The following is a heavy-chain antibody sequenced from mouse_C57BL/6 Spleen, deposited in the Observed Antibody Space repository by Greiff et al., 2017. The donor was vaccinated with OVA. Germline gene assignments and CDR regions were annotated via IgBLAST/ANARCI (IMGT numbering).Heavy chain of an antibody. CDR3: ARGDGSSPVDV. J-gene: IGHJ1*03. CDR2: IYPSDSET. Sequence: VQLQQPGAELVRPGSSVKLSCKASGYTFTSYWMDWVKQRPGQGLEWIGNIYPSDSETHYNQKFKDKATLTVDKSSSTAYMQLSSLTSEDSAVYYCARGDGSSPVDVWGTGTTVTVSS. V-gene: IGHV1-61*01. D-gene: IGHD1-1*01. CDR1: GYTFTSYW.